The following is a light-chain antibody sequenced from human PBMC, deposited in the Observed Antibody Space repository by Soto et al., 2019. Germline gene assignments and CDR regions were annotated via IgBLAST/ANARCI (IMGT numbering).Light chain of an antibody. J-gene: IGKJ5*01. CDR2: AAF. CDR3: KKADSFQIT. Sequence: DIQMTHSPSSVCRSVWGRVTISCLASEDINSRLAWYQQKPGNATKLMIYAAFILQSGVQSRFSGYGSGTDFTLSISSIQPEDFATYYCKKADSFQITGGQGTRREIK. CDR1: EDINSR. V-gene: IGKV1-12*01.